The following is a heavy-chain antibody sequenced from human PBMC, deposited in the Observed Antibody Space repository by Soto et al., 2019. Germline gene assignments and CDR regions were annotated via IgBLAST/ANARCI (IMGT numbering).Heavy chain of an antibody. CDR1: GFTFSSYA. V-gene: IGHV3-30-3*01. D-gene: IGHD3-16*01. J-gene: IGHJ4*02. Sequence: PGGSLRLSCAASGFTFSSYAMHWVRQAPGKGLEWAAVISYDGSNKYYADSVKGRFTISRDNSKNTLYLQMNSLRAEDTAVYYCARGLRGNDFGYWGQGTLVTVAS. CDR3: ARGLRGNDFGY. CDR2: ISYDGSNK.